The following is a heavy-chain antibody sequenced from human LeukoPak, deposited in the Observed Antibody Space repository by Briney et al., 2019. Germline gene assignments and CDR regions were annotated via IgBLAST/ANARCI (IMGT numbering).Heavy chain of an antibody. Sequence: GGSLRLSCVASGFTVSSNYMSWVRQAPGKGLEWVSVIYSAGNTYYSDSVKGRFPISKHNSDTTLYLHTNSLRVEDTAVYFCARGGTPGYSSGRIDYWGQGTLVTVSS. D-gene: IGHD6-19*01. CDR2: IYSAGNT. J-gene: IGHJ4*02. V-gene: IGHV3-53*04. CDR3: ARGGTPGYSSGRIDY. CDR1: GFTVSSNY.